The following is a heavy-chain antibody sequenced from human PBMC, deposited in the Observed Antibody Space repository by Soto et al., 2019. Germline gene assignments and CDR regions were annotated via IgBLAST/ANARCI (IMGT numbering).Heavy chain of an antibody. CDR2: IKSKTDGGTT. CDR3: TTDVHDYYYYYMDV. V-gene: IGHV3-15*01. J-gene: IGHJ6*03. Sequence: EVQLVESGGGLVKPGGSLRLSCAASGFTFSNAWMSWVHQAPGKGLEWVGRIKSKTDGGTTDYAAPVKGRFTISRDDSKNTLYLQMYSLKTEDTAVYYCTTDVHDYYYYYMDVWGKGTTVTVSS. CDR1: GFTFSNAW.